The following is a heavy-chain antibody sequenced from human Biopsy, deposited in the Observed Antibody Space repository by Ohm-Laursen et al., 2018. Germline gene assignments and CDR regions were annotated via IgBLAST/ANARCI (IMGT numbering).Heavy chain of an antibody. CDR1: GFTVYNNY. D-gene: IGHD5-24*01. J-gene: IGHJ4*02. CDR2: IYSVGDK. Sequence: SLRLSRAASGFTVYNNYMTGGRQAPGKGLEWGSLIYSVGDKRYAASVKGRFTISRDSSKNTLYLQMNSLRVEDTAVYYCARAPAGVATIGRGQGTLVTVSS. V-gene: IGHV3-66*01. CDR3: ARAPAGVATIG.